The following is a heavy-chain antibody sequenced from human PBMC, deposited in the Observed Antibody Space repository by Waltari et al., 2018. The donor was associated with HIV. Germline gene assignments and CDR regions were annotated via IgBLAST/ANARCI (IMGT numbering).Heavy chain of an antibody. CDR1: GGSIYGSPYY. CDR3: TRGGREEYICWSNY. D-gene: IGHD6-13*01. V-gene: IGHV4-39*01. Sequence: QLHLQESGPGLVNSSETLSLICSVSGGSIYGSPYYWGWIRQSPGKGLEWIGSIYYTGTIFFASGNTHYHPSFESRVSISIDTSKNQFSLNLDSVNDTDTAVYYCTRGGREEYICWSNYWGQGILVTVSS. CDR2: IYYTGTIFFASGNT. J-gene: IGHJ4*02.